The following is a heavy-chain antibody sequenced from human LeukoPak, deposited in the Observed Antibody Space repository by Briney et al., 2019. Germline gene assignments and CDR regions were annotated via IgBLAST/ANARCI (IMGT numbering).Heavy chain of an antibody. V-gene: IGHV3-30-3*01. D-gene: IGHD6-19*01. CDR3: ARDRWQWLGLGRSMDV. CDR2: ISYDGNTK. Sequence: GGSLRLSCEASRFIFTSYAMHWVRQDPGKGLEWVAVISYDGNTKYYSDSVKGRFTISRDNSKNTLHLQMNSLRAEDTAVYYCARDRWQWLGLGRSMDVWGQGTTVTVSS. CDR1: RFIFTSYA. J-gene: IGHJ6*02.